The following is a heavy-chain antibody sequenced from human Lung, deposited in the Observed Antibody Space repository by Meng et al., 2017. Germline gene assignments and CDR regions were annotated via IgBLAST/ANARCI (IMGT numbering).Heavy chain of an antibody. CDR1: EYTFTDYY. J-gene: IGHJ4*02. CDR2: INPNSGGT. D-gene: IGHD5-12*01. Sequence: QVQLVQSGAEVKKPGASVKVSCKASEYTFTDYYIHWVRQAPGQGLEWMGRINPNSGGTNYVQKFQGRVTMTRDTSISTAYMELTRLRSDDTAIYYCARENVGDGGYDFDFWGRGTLVTVSS. V-gene: IGHV1-2*06. CDR3: ARENVGDGGYDFDF.